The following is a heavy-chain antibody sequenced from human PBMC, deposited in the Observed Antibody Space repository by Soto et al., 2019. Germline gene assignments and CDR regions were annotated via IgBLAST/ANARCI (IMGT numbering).Heavy chain of an antibody. J-gene: IGHJ4*02. V-gene: IGHV4-31*03. CDR2: IYYSGST. Sequence: SETLSLTCTVSGGSVSSGGYYWSWIRQHPGKGLEWIGYIYYSGSTYYNPSLKSRVTISVDTSKNQFSLKLSSVTAADTAVYYCARVITIFGVVTNFDYWGQGTLVTLSS. CDR3: ARVITIFGVVTNFDY. D-gene: IGHD3-3*01. CDR1: GGSVSSGGYY.